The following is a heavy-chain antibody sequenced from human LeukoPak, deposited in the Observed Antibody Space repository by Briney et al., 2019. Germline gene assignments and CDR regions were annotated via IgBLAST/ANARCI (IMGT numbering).Heavy chain of an antibody. D-gene: IGHD6-19*01. CDR2: IKLDGNEK. CDR3: ARLRREQWLVMNRFDP. J-gene: IGHJ5*02. CDR1: GFTLSSYW. V-gene: IGHV3-7*05. Sequence: GGSLRLSCAASGFTLSSYWMSWVRQAPGRGLEWVTNIKLDGNEKHYLDSVKGRFTISRDNAKNSLFLQMNSLRAEDTAVYYCARLRREQWLVMNRFDPWGQGTLVTVSS.